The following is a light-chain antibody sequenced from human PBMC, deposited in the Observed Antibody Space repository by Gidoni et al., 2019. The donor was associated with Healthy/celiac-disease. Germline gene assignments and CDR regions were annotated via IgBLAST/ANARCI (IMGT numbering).Light chain of an antibody. CDR2: AAS. Sequence: DIQMTQSPSSLSASVGDRVTITCRASQGFSSWLAWYQQKPEKAPKSLISAASSLQSGVPSRFSGSGSGTDFTLNISSLQPEDFATYYCQQYNRYPFTFGPGTKVDIK. V-gene: IGKV1D-16*01. J-gene: IGKJ3*01. CDR3: QQYNRYPFT. CDR1: QGFSSW.